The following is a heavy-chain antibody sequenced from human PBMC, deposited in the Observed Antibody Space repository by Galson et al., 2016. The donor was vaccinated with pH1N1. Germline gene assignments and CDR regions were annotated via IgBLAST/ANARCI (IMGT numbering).Heavy chain of an antibody. CDR1: GGSFSSFA. Sequence: SVKVSCKAPGGSFSSFAISWVRQAPGQGLEWMGGIIPISGTTNYAQKFQGRVTITADKFTSTAYMELTSLKSEDTAVYYCVFRWFGGKAFDIWGRGTMVTASS. CDR2: IIPISGTT. J-gene: IGHJ3*02. CDR3: VFRWFGGKAFDI. D-gene: IGHD4-23*01. V-gene: IGHV1-69*06.